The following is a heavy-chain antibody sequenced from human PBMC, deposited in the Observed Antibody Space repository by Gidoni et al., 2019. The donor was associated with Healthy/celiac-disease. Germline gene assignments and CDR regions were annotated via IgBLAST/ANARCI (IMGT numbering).Heavy chain of an antibody. CDR2: IYYSGST. CDR3: ARGGGSDSIDY. V-gene: IGHV4-59*01. J-gene: IGHJ4*02. Sequence: VQLQESGPGLVKPSETLPLTCTVSGGSISSYYWSWIRQPPGKGLEWIGYIYYSGSTNYNPSLKSRVTISVDTSKNQFSLKLSSVTAADTAVYYCARGGGSDSIDYWGQGTLVTVSS. CDR1: GGSISSYY. D-gene: IGHD6-19*01.